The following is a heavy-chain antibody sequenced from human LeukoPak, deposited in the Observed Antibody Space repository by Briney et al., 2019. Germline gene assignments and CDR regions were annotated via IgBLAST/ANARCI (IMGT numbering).Heavy chain of an antibody. CDR1: GFTVSDNY. D-gene: IGHD2-8*01. J-gene: IGHJ6*02. Sequence: GGSLRLSCAASGFTVSDNYMSWVRQAPGKGLEWVSVIFSGGSTYHADSVKGRFTIFRDNSKNMLYLQMNSLRAEDMAVYYCTRDRQGPRLYEMDIWGQGTTVTVSS. CDR3: TRDRQGPRLYEMDI. V-gene: IGHV3-53*01. CDR2: IFSGGST.